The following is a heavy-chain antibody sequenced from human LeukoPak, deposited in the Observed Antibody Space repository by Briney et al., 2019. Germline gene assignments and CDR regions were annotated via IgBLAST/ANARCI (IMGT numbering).Heavy chain of an antibody. CDR2: INWNGGST. J-gene: IGHJ4*02. CDR3: ARLGPLGYCSGGSCYSSFEDY. D-gene: IGHD2-15*01. V-gene: IGHV3-20*03. CDR1: ILTFSIYS. Sequence: VSLRLSYAASILTFSIYSMRWVPQAPGKGLEWVSGINWNGGSTGYADSVKGRFTITRDNAKNSLYLQMNSLRGEDTALYYCARLGPLGYCSGGSCYSSFEDYWGQGTLVTVSS.